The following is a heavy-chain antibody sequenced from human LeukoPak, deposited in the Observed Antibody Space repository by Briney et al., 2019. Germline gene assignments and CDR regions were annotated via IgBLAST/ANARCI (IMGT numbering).Heavy chain of an antibody. CDR1: GFTFSSYS. J-gene: IGHJ3*02. V-gene: IGHV3-48*04. D-gene: IGHD2-2*02. CDR3: ARGCSSTHCYSRAFDI. CDR2: ISSSCSTI. Sequence: GGSLRLSCAASGFTFSSYSMNWVRQAPGKGLEWVSYISSSCSTIYYADSVKGRFTISRDNAKNSLYLQMNSLRAEDTAVYYCARGCSSTHCYSRAFDIWGQGTMVTVSS.